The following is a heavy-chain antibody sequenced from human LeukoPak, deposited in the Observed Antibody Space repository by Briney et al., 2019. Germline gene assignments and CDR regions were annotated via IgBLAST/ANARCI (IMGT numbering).Heavy chain of an antibody. J-gene: IGHJ4*02. CDR2: IKSDVDGGTT. D-gene: IGHD1-1*01. CDR1: GLDFSNGW. Sequence: GGSLRLSCAASGLDFSNGWMSWVRRAPGKGLEWVGRIKSDVDGGTTYYAAPVKGRFTISRDDSKNTLYLQMNSLKTEDIGVYYCTTEWYGTAEWGRGTLVSVSS. V-gene: IGHV3-15*01. CDR3: TTEWYGTAE.